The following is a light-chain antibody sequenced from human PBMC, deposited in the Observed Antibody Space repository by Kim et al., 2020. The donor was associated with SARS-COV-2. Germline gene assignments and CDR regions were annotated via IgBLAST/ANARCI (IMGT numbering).Light chain of an antibody. Sequence: QRVTISCTGSSSNSGAGYDVHWYQQLPGTAPKLLIYANRNRPSGVPDRFSGSKSGTSASLAITGLQAEDEADYYCQSYDSSLSTLVFGGGTQLTVL. CDR3: QSYDSSLSTLV. J-gene: IGLJ2*01. V-gene: IGLV1-40*01. CDR1: SSNSGAGYD. CDR2: ANR.